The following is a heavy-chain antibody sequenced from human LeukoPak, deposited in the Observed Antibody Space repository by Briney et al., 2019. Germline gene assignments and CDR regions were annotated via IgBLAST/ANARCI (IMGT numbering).Heavy chain of an antibody. CDR1: RASISIYS. J-gene: IGHJ4*02. CDR2: IYYSGSP. Sequence: PSETLSLTCTVSRASISIYSWSWIRQPPGQGLEWLGYIYYSGSPNYNPSLKNRVTMSIDTSRNQFSLKVNSVTAADTAVYYCARVGRGDHRWGSYSFDYWGQGTLVTVSS. CDR3: ARVGRGDHRWGSYSFDY. D-gene: IGHD3-16*01. V-gene: IGHV4-59*01.